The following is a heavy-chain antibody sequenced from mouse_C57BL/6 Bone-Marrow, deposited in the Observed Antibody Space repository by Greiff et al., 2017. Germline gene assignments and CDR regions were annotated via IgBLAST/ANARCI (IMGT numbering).Heavy chain of an antibody. J-gene: IGHJ4*01. CDR2: IYPRSGNT. CDR3: ARPDYYGSSYVGNAMDY. Sequence: VQLQQSGAELARPGASVKLSCKASGYTFRSYGISWVKQRTGQGLEWIGEIYPRSGNTYYNEKFKGKATLTADKSSSTAYMELRSLTSEDSAVYFCARPDYYGSSYVGNAMDYWGQGTSVTVSS. D-gene: IGHD1-1*01. V-gene: IGHV1-81*01. CDR1: GYTFRSYG.